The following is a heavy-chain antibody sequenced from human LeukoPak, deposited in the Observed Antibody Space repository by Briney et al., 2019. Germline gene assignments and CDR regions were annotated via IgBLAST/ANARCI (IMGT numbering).Heavy chain of an antibody. CDR1: GGSISSYY. CDR2: MYYSGST. J-gene: IGHJ4*02. D-gene: IGHD5-12*01. CDR3: ARGVAGYGPYDY. Sequence: SETLSLTCTVSGGSISSYYWSWIRQPPGKGLEWIGYMYYSGSTNYNPSLKSRVTISGDTPKNEFSLKLSSVTAADTAVYYCARGVAGYGPYDYWGQGTLVTVSS. V-gene: IGHV4-59*01.